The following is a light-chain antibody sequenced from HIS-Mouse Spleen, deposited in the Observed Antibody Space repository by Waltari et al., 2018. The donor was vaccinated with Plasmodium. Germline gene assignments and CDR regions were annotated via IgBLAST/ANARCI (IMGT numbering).Light chain of an antibody. CDR1: ALPKQY. CDR3: QSADSSGTPNWV. J-gene: IGLJ3*02. CDR2: KDS. Sequence: SYELTQPPSVSVSPGQTARTTCSGDALPKQYAYWYQQKPGQAPGLVIYKDSERPSGIPERFSGSSSGTTVTLTISGVQAEDEADYYCQSADSSGTPNWVFGGGTKLTVL. V-gene: IGLV3-25*03.